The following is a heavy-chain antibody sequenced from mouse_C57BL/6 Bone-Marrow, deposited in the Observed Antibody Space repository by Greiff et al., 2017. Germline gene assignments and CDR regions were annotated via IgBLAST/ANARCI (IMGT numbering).Heavy chain of an antibody. CDR3: ARRGTGGDY. J-gene: IGHJ2*01. D-gene: IGHD3-1*01. V-gene: IGHV5-6*02. CDR1: GFTFSSYG. Sequence: DVMLVESGGDLVKPGGSLKLSCAASGFTFSSYGMSWVRQTPDKRLEWVATISSGGSYTYYPDSVKGRLPISRDNAKNTLYLQMSSLKSEDTAMYYCARRGTGGDYWGQGTTLTVSA. CDR2: ISSGGSYT.